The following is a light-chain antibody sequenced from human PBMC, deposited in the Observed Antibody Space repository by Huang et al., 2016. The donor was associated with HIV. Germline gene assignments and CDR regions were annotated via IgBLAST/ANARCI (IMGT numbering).Light chain of an antibody. CDR1: QSVSSY. V-gene: IGKV3-11*01. CDR2: DAS. CDR3: QQRSNWPPI. J-gene: IGKJ5*01. Sequence: EIVLTQSPATLSLSPGEIATLSCRASQSVSSYLAWYQPKPGQAPRRLIYDASNRATGIPARFRGSGYGPDFTLAISSLEPEAFAVYSCQQRSNWPPIFGQGTRLEI.